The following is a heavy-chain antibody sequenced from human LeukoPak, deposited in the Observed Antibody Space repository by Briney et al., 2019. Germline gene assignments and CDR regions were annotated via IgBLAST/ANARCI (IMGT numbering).Heavy chain of an antibody. J-gene: IGHJ4*02. V-gene: IGHV2-5*02. D-gene: IGHD4-17*01. Sequence: SCPTLASPTQTLTLTCTFSGFYLSPRGVGVGWIRQPPGKALESLALIYWDDDKSYSPSLKSRLTITKDTSKNQVVLTMTNMDPVDTATYYCAHIYRPTGDYGDPRGYNYWGLGTLVTVSS. CDR2: IYWDDDK. CDR1: GFYLSPRGVG. CDR3: AHIYRPTGDYGDPRGYNY.